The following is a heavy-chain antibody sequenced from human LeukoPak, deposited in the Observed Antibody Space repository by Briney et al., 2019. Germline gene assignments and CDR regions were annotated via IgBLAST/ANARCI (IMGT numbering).Heavy chain of an antibody. CDR3: AKAHVQTTYYDDSSGYYFDY. V-gene: IGHV3-23*01. CDR2: IRDTIDTT. Sequence: GGSLRLSCSASGFTFTTYGMNWVRQAPGKGLEWVSVIRDTIDTTYYADSVKGRFIISRDNSKNMLYLQMNSLRVEDTAVYYCAKAHVQTTYYDDSSGYYFDYWGQGTLVTVSS. CDR1: GFTFTTYG. D-gene: IGHD3-22*01. J-gene: IGHJ4*02.